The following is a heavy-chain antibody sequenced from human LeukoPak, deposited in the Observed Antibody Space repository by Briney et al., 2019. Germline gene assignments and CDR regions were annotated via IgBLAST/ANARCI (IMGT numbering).Heavy chain of an antibody. CDR3: AREREIRYFDWFPHDAFDI. Sequence: SETLSLTCTVSGGSLSSGSYHWRWIRQPAGKGLEWIGRIYTSGSTNYNPSLKSRVTISVDTSKNQFSLKLSSVTAADTAVYYCAREREIRYFDWFPHDAFDIWGQGTMVTVSS. CDR1: GGSLSSGSYH. V-gene: IGHV4-61*02. J-gene: IGHJ3*02. D-gene: IGHD3-9*01. CDR2: IYTSGST.